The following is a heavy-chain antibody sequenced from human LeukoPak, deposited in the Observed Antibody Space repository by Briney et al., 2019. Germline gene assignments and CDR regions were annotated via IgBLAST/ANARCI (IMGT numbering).Heavy chain of an antibody. CDR2: ISYDGSNK. V-gene: IGHV3-30-3*01. J-gene: IGHJ4*02. CDR1: GFTFSSYA. Sequence: PGRSLRLSCAASGFTFSSYAMHWVRQAPGKGLEWVAVISYDGSNKYYADSVKGRFTISRDNSKNTLYLQMNSLRAEDTAVYYCARNVDTAMVRALDYWGQGTLVTVSS. CDR3: ARNVDTAMVRALDY. D-gene: IGHD5-18*01.